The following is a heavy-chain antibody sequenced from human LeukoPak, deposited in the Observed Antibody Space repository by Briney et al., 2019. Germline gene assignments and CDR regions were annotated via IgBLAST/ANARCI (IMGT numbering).Heavy chain of an antibody. CDR3: ARDRGYSYGYGVDY. D-gene: IGHD5-18*01. Sequence: GGSLRLSCSASGFTFSSYAMHWVRQAPGKGLEYVSAISSNGGSTYYADSVKGRFTISRDNSKNTLYLQMSSLRAEDTAVYYCARDRGYSYGYGVDYWGQGTLVTVSS. V-gene: IGHV3-64D*09. CDR1: GFTFSSYA. CDR2: ISSNGGST. J-gene: IGHJ4*02.